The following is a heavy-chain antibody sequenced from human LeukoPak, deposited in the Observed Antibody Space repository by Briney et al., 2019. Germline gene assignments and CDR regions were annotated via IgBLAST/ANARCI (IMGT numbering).Heavy chain of an antibody. CDR3: ARERRYCSGDNCYSGLDY. Sequence: GGSLRLSCAVSGFTVSSNYMSWVRQAPGKGLEWVSLIHSGGTTDYADSVKDRFSISRDCSKDTVNLQINSLRAEDTAVYYCARERRYCSGDNCYSGLDYWGQGTQVTVSS. CDR1: GFTVSSNY. D-gene: IGHD2-15*01. J-gene: IGHJ4*02. CDR2: IHSGGTT. V-gene: IGHV3-53*01.